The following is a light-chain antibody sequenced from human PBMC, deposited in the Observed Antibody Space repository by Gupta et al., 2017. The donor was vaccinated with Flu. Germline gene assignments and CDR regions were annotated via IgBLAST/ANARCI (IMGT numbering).Light chain of an antibody. J-gene: IGLJ1*01. CDR1: SGHSSYD. Sequence: QLVLPQSPSASASLGASVNLTRPRSSGHSSYDLAWHHQQPEKGPRYVMRIKSDGSHIKGDGIPDRFSGSSSGSERYLIIASLQSEDEGDYYCQTWGSCTYYVFGGGTTVTVL. CDR2: IKSDGSH. CDR3: QTWGSCTYYV. V-gene: IGLV4-69*01.